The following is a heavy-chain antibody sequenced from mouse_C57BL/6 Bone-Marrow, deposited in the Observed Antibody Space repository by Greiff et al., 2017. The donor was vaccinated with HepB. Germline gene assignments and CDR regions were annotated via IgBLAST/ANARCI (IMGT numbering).Heavy chain of an antibody. J-gene: IGHJ2*01. V-gene: IGHV1-26*01. CDR1: GYTFTDYY. CDR3: AREPPSDGYFDY. Sequence: EVQLQQSGPELVKPGASVKISCKASGYTFTDYYMNWVKQSHGKSLEWIGDINPNNGGTSYNQKFKGKATLTVDKSSSTAYMELRSLTSEDSAVYYCAREPPSDGYFDYWGQGTTLTVSS. CDR2: INPNNGGT.